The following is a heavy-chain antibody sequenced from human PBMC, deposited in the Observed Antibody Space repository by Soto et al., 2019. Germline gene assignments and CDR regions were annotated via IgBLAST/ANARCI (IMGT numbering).Heavy chain of an antibody. V-gene: IGHV3-7*01. CDR3: ASESPARRYCSSTSCYGFYYYYYMDV. CDR1: GFTFSSYW. CDR2: IKQDGSEK. D-gene: IGHD2-2*01. Sequence: PGGSLRLSCAASGFTFSSYWMSWVRQAPGKGLEWVANIKQDGSEKYYVDSVKGRFTISRDNAKNSLYLQMNSLRAEDTAVYYCASESPARRYCSSTSCYGFYYYYYMDVWGKGTTVTVAS. J-gene: IGHJ6*03.